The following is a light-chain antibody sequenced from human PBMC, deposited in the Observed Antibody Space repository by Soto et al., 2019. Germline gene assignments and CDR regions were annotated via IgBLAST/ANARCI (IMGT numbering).Light chain of an antibody. CDR2: GAS. J-gene: IGKJ4*01. CDR3: QHYGSSPLT. Sequence: EIVLTQSPGTLSLSPGERATLSCRASQSVSSSYLAWYQQKPGQAPRLLIYGASSRATGIPDRFSGSGSGTDFTLTIRRLEPEDFAVYYCQHYGSSPLTFGGGTKVE. V-gene: IGKV3-20*01. CDR1: QSVSSSY.